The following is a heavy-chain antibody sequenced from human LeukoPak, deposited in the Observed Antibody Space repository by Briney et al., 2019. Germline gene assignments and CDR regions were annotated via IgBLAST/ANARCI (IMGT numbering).Heavy chain of an antibody. J-gene: IGHJ4*02. V-gene: IGHV3-23*01. CDR1: GFTFSTFA. CDR3: AARPREVAVPFDY. Sequence: PSGGSLRLSCAASGFTFSTFAMTWVRQAPGKGLEWVSLISGSGGITYYADSVNGRFTISRDNSKNTLYLQMHSLRAEDTAVYYCAARPREVAVPFDYWGQGTLVTVSS. CDR2: ISGSGGIT. D-gene: IGHD2-15*01.